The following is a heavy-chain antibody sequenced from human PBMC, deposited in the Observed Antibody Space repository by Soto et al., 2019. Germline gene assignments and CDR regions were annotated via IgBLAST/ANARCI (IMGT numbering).Heavy chain of an antibody. CDR3: ARQSGPAYRYGIDV. CDR2: INHAGST. V-gene: IGHV4-34*01. J-gene: IGHJ6*02. Sequence: QMQLQQWGAGLLKASETLSLTCSVSGGSFSGYYLAWMRQPPGKGLEWIGEINHAGSTKYHPSLKSRVVLSVDLSNTHFSLRLSSVTAADSAVYYCARQSGPAYRYGIDVWGQGITVTVSS. CDR1: GGSFSGYY. D-gene: IGHD4-4*01.